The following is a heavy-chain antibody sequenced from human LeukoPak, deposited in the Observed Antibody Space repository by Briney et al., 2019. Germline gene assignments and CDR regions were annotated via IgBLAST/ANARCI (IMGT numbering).Heavy chain of an antibody. CDR1: GFTFSSYW. J-gene: IGHJ4*02. Sequence: SGGSLRLSCAASGFTFSSYWMHWVRQAPGKGLVWVSRIKSDGSSTTYADSVKGRFTISRDNAKNTLYLQMNSLRAEDTAVYYCAKDWGEYFDYVWGSFTSFDSWGQGTLVTVSS. D-gene: IGHD3-16*01. CDR2: IKSDGSST. CDR3: AKDWGEYFDYVWGSFTSFDS. V-gene: IGHV3-74*01.